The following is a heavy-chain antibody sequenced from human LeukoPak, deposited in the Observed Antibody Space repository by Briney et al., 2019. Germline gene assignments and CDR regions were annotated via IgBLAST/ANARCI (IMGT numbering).Heavy chain of an antibody. CDR2: IRYDGSNK. CDR1: GFTFSSYG. J-gene: IGHJ4*02. D-gene: IGHD5-12*01. Sequence: PGGSLRLSCAASGFTFSSYGMHWVRQAPGKGLEWVAFIRYDGSNKYYADSVKGRFTISRDNSKNTLYLQMNSLRAEDTAVYYCAKDRGNIMTTIIDYWGQGTLVTVSS. CDR3: AKDRGNIMTTIIDY. V-gene: IGHV3-30*02.